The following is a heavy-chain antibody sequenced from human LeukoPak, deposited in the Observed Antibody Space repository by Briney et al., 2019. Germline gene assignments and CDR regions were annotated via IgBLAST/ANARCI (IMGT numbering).Heavy chain of an antibody. CDR3: AKSWRYYDSSNYYAFDI. CDR1: GFTFSSYA. J-gene: IGHJ3*02. V-gene: IGHV3-23*01. D-gene: IGHD3-22*01. Sequence: AGGYLRLSCAASGFTFSSYAMSWVRQAPGKGLEWVSSSGDNTRYADSVKGRFTISRDNSKNTLDLQMNGLRAEDTAVYYCAKSWRYYDSSNYYAFDIWGQGTMVTVSS. CDR2: SGDNT.